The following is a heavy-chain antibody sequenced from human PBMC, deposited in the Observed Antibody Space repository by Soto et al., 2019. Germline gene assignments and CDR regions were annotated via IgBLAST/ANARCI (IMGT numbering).Heavy chain of an antibody. D-gene: IGHD4-17*01. CDR1: GFTFSSFW. CDR2: ASPDGTST. V-gene: IGHV3-74*01. Sequence: GGSLRLSCAASGFTFSSFWMHWVRQAPGRGLEWVSRASPDGTSTSYADSVKGRFTISRDNAKNTLFMQMNSLRAEDTAVYYCTRHGSGDYFLFDPWGQGTLVTVSS. J-gene: IGHJ5*02. CDR3: TRHGSGDYFLFDP.